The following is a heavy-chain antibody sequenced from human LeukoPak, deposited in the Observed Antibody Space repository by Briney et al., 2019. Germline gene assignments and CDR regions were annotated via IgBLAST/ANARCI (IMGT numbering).Heavy chain of an antibody. CDR3: ARGGGDYDILTGYYNPPWFDP. V-gene: IGHV3-30*04. CDR2: ISYDGSNK. CDR1: GFTFSSYA. D-gene: IGHD3-9*01. Sequence: GGSLRLSCAASGFTFSSYAMHWVRQAPGKGLEWVAVISYDGSNKYYADSVKGRFTISRDNSKNTLYLQMNSLRAEDTAVYYCARGGGDYDILTGYYNPPWFDPWGQGTLVTVSS. J-gene: IGHJ5*02.